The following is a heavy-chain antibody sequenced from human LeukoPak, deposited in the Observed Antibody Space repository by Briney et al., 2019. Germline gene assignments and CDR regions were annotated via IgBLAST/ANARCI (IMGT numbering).Heavy chain of an antibody. V-gene: IGHV4-59*01. D-gene: IGHD5-12*01. CDR1: GGSISSYY. CDR3: ARVNRGYYFDY. J-gene: IGHJ4*02. Sequence: SETLSLTCTVSGGSISSYYWSWIRQPPGKGLEWIGYIYYSGITNYNPSLKSRVTISVDTSKNQFSLKLSSVTAADTAVYYCARVNRGYYFDYWGQGTLVTVSS. CDR2: IYYSGIT.